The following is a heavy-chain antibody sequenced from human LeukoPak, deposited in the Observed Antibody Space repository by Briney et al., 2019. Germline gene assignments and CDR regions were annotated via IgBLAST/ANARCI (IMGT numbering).Heavy chain of an antibody. V-gene: IGHV3-53*01. Sequence: GGSLRLSCAASGFTVSSNYMSWVRQAPGKGLEWVLVIYSGGSTYYADSVKGRFTISRDNSKNTLYLQMNSLRAEDTAVYYCASSDSSGYYRGQFDYWGQGTLVTVSS. J-gene: IGHJ4*02. D-gene: IGHD3-22*01. CDR3: ASSDSSGYYRGQFDY. CDR1: GFTVSSNY. CDR2: IYSGGST.